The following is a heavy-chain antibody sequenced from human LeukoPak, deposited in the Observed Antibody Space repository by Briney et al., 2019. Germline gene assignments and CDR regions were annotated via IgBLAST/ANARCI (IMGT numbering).Heavy chain of an antibody. J-gene: IGHJ2*01. CDR3: AKDRDSSSWYFDWYFDL. V-gene: IGHV3-23*01. Sequence: GGSLRLSCAASGFTFSSYAMSWVRQAPGKGLEWVSAISGSGGSTYYADSVKGRFTISRDNSKNTLYLQMNSLRAEDTAVYYCAKDRDSSSWYFDWYFDLWGRGTLVTVPP. CDR1: GFTFSSYA. CDR2: ISGSGGST. D-gene: IGHD6-13*01.